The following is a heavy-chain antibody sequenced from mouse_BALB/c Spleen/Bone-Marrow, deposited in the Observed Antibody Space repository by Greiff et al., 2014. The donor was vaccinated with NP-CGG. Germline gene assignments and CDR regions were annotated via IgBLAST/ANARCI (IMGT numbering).Heavy chain of an antibody. CDR2: INPYNGGT. V-gene: IGHV1-18*01. CDR1: YYSFTGYT. Sequence: VQLQQSGPELAKPGASMKISCKASYYSFTGYTMNWVKQSHGKNLEWIGLINPYNGGTTYNQKFKGKATLTVDKSSSTAYMELLSLTSEDSAVYYCARSRLPHYYVMDYWGQGTSVTVSS. CDR3: ARSRLPHYYVMDY. D-gene: IGHD5-1*01. J-gene: IGHJ4*01.